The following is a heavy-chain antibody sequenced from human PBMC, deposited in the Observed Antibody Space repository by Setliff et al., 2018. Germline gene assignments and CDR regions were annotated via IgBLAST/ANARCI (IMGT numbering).Heavy chain of an antibody. Sequence: PSETLSLTCNVYGGSFDTYYWSWIRQPPGKGLEWFGEINQSGTTNYSPALKSRVTLSIDTSSNEFSLNLRSVTAADTAIYYCARDSHRLTTDPLFDHWGQGALVTVSS. CDR2: INQSGTT. CDR3: ARDSHRLTTDPLFDH. CDR1: GGSFDTYY. D-gene: IGHD6-25*01. J-gene: IGHJ4*02. V-gene: IGHV4-34*01.